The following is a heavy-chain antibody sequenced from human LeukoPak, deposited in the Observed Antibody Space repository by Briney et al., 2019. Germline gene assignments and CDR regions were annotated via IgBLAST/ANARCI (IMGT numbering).Heavy chain of an antibody. CDR2: IYHSGST. D-gene: IGHD5-18*01. J-gene: IGHJ4*02. CDR3: ARALPSRGYSYGYFDY. CDR1: GGSISSSNW. Sequence: SETLSLTCAVSGGSISSSNWWSWVRQPPGKGLEWIGQIYHSGSTNYNPSLKSRVTISVDTSKNQFSLRLTSVTAADTAVYFCARALPSRGYSYGYFDYWGQGTQVTVSS. V-gene: IGHV4-4*02.